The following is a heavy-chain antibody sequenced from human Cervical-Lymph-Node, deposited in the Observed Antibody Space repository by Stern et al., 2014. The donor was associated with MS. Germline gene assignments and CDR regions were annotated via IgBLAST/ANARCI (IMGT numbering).Heavy chain of an antibody. D-gene: IGHD6-13*01. CDR2: ILPDFDKT. CDR3: ATKPRDAAGKWYFDL. V-gene: IGHV1-69*06. Sequence: VQLVESGAEVKKPWSSVKVSCTTSGGTFRSYTFGWVRQAPGQGLEWMGLILPDFDKTSYAQKFQGRVTITADNSSTTAYMELSSLTSEDTALYFCATKPRDAAGKWYFDLWGRGTLIAVSS. J-gene: IGHJ2*01. CDR1: GGTFRSYT.